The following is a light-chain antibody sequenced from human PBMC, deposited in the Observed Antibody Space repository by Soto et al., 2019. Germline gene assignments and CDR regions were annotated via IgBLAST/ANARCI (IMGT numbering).Light chain of an antibody. Sequence: DIQMTQSPSSVSASVGDRVTISCRASQGVTSWLAWYQQKPGKAPKLLIYAASTLHSGVPSRFSGSGSVTDFTLTITSLQPEDFATYYCQQAYSFPITFGQGTRLEIK. CDR1: QGVTSW. CDR3: QQAYSFPIT. CDR2: AAS. V-gene: IGKV1-12*01. J-gene: IGKJ5*01.